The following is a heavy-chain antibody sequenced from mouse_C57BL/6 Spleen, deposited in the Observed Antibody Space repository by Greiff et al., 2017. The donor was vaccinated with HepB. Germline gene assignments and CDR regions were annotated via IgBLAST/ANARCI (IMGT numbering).Heavy chain of an antibody. CDR2: ISNGGGST. V-gene: IGHV5-12*01. CDR3: ARQGDGYYVDYYAMDY. CDR1: GFTFSDYY. J-gene: IGHJ4*01. D-gene: IGHD2-3*01. Sequence: EVHLVESGGGLVQPGGSLKLSCAASGFTFSDYYMYWVRQTPEKRLEWVAYISNGGGSTYYPDTVKGRFTISRDNAKNTLYLQMSRLKSEDTAMYYCARQGDGYYVDYYAMDYWGQGTSVTVSS.